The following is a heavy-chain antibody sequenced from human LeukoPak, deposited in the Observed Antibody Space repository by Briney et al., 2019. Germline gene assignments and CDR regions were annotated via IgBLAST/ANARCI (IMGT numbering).Heavy chain of an antibody. CDR2: IWYDGSNR. CDR3: ARGPAWFGELGYGMDV. J-gene: IGHJ6*02. V-gene: IGHV3-33*01. Sequence: GGSLRLSCAASGFTFSSYGMHWVRQAPGKGLEWVAVIWYDGSNRYYADSVRGRFTISRDNSKNTLYLQMNSLRAEDTAVYYCARGPAWFGELGYGMDVWGQGTTVTVSS. CDR1: GFTFSSYG. D-gene: IGHD3-10*01.